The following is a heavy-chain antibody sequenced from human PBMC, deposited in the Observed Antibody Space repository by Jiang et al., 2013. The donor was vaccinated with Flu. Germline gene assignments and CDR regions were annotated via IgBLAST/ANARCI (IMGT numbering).Heavy chain of an antibody. V-gene: IGHV4-34*01. D-gene: IGHD6-19*01. Sequence: LLKPSETLSLTCAVYGGSFSGYYWSWIRQPPGKGLEWIGEINHSGSTNYNPSLKSRVTISVDTSKNQFSLKLSSVTAADTAVYYCARLQRSGWVGYWGQGTLVTVSS. J-gene: IGHJ4*02. CDR1: GGSFSGYY. CDR3: ARLQRSGWVGY. CDR2: INHSGST.